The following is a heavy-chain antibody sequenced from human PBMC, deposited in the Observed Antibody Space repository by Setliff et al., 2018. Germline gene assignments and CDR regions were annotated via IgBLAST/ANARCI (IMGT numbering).Heavy chain of an antibody. J-gene: IGHJ4*02. CDR2: VYHSGTA. V-gene: IGHV4-59*01. D-gene: IGHD1-1*01. CDR3: AKGGTYRYFDF. Sequence: SETLSHTCTVSGGPFSGASIWSWIRQPPGKGLEFIGYVYHSGTAKYDPSLESRAIMSVDASKNEISLKLKSVTAADTAVYYCAKGGTYRYFDFWGQGALVTVSS. CDR1: GGPFSGAS.